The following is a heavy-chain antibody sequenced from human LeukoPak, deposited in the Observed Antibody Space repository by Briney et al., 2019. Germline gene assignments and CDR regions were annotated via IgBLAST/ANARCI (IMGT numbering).Heavy chain of an antibody. CDR2: VSGSGGST. Sequence: QAGGSLRLSCAASGFSFSSYVMSWVRQAPGKGLEWVSAVSGSGGSTYSADSVKGRFTISRDNSKNMVYLQTSSLRAEDTAVYYCARAGSWSSRPYFDYWGQGILVSVSS. CDR1: GFSFSSYV. V-gene: IGHV3-23*01. J-gene: IGHJ4*02. CDR3: ARAGSWSSRPYFDY. D-gene: IGHD1-26*01.